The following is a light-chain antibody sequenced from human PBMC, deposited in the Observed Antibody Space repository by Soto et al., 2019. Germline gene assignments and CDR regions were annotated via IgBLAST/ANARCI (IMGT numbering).Light chain of an antibody. J-gene: IGKJ3*01. CDR3: QQYNNWPPFT. Sequence: EMVMSQSPDTLSVSPGEGATLSCRVSQSIRSNLAWYQQRPGQAPRLLMYGASTRADGIPARFTGSGSGTEFTLTISSLQSEDFAVYYCQQYNNWPPFTFGPGTKVDIK. CDR2: GAS. CDR1: QSIRSN. V-gene: IGKV3-15*01.